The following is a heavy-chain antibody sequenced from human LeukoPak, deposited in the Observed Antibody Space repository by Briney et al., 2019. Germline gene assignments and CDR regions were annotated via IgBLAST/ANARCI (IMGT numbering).Heavy chain of an antibody. CDR2: MNPNSGRT. Sequence: GASVKVSCKASGYTFTSYDINWVRQAPGQGLEWMGWMNPNSGRTGYAQNFQGRITITRNTSISTAYMELSSLRSEDTAVYYCTRETSSRYFDYWGQGTLVTVSS. CDR3: TRETSSRYFDY. J-gene: IGHJ4*02. CDR1: GYTFTSYD. V-gene: IGHV1-8*01.